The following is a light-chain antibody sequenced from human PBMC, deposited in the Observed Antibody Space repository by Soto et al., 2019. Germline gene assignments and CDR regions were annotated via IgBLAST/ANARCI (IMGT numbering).Light chain of an antibody. CDR3: TSYTTPTPPYV. CDR1: SSDVGAYNF. CDR2: EFT. V-gene: IGLV2-14*01. J-gene: IGLJ1*01. Sequence: QSVLTQPASVSGSPGQSITISCSGTSSDVGAYNFVSWYQVHPGRAPKLIISEFTVRPSGVSPRFSGSKSGNSASLTISGLQPEDEADYYCTSYTTPTPPYVFGSGTKLTVL.